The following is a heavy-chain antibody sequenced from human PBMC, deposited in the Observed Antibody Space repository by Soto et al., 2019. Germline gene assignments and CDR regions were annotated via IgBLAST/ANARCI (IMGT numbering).Heavy chain of an antibody. D-gene: IGHD2-15*01. Sequence: EVQLVESGGGLVQPGGSLRLSCAASGFTFSSYSMNWVRQAPGKGLEWVSYISSSSSTIYYADSVKGRFTISRDNAKNARSLQMNSFRAEAAAVYYGASEAAYVNWFDPWGQGTLVTVSS. CDR1: GFTFSSYS. CDR2: ISSSSSTI. J-gene: IGHJ5*02. V-gene: IGHV3-48*01. CDR3: ASEAAYVNWFDP.